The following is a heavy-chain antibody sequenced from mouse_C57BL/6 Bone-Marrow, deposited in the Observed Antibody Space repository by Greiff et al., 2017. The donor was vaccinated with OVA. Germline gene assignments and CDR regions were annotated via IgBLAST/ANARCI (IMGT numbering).Heavy chain of an antibody. CDR2: IYPGSGST. Sequence: VQLQQPGAELVKPGASVKMSCKASGYTFTSYWITWVKQRPGQGLEWIGDIYPGSGSTNYNEKFKSKATLTVDTSSSTAYMQLSSLTSEDSAVYYCARETAQAKEFAYWGQGTLVTVSA. J-gene: IGHJ3*01. CDR1: GYTFTSYW. CDR3: ARETAQAKEFAY. V-gene: IGHV1-55*01. D-gene: IGHD3-2*02.